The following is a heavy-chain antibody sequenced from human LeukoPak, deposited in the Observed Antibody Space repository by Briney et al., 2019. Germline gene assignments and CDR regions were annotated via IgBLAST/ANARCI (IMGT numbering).Heavy chain of an antibody. J-gene: IGHJ4*02. V-gene: IGHV3-23*01. Sequence: PGRSLRLSCAASGFTFSSYVMHWVRQAPGKGLEWVSGISGSGGSTYYADSVKGRFTISRDNSKNTLYLQMNSLRAEDTAVYYCAKDGGDPLEYYYDSSGYYYLYYFDYWGQGTLVTVSS. CDR2: ISGSGGST. CDR3: AKDGGDPLEYYYDSSGYYYLYYFDY. D-gene: IGHD3-22*01. CDR1: GFTFSSYV.